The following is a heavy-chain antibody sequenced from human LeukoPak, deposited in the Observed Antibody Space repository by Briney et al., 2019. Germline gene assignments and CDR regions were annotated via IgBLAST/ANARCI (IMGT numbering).Heavy chain of an antibody. CDR2: ISYDGSNK. V-gene: IGHV3-30*18. Sequence: PGGSLRLSCAASGFSFSSYGMHWVRKAPGKGLGWVAVISYDGSNKYYADSVKGRFTTSRDNFKNTLYLQMNSLRAEDTAVYYCANSPGYCTNGVCYNEYFDYWGQGTLVTVSS. D-gene: IGHD2-8*01. J-gene: IGHJ4*02. CDR3: ANSPGYCTNGVCYNEYFDY. CDR1: GFSFSSYG.